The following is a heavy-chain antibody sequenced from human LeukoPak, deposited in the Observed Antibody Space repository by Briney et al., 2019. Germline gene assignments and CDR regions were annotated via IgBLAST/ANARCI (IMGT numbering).Heavy chain of an antibody. D-gene: IGHD4-23*01. CDR2: IYYSGST. CDR1: GDSISGYY. CDR3: ARSVVTLYWYFDL. V-gene: IGHV4-59*01. Sequence: SETLSLTCTVSGDSISGYYYNWIRQPPGKGLEWIGYIYYSGSTNYNPSLKSRVTISLDTSKNQFSLKLSSVTTADTAVYYCARSVVTLYWYFDLWGRGTLVTVSS. J-gene: IGHJ2*01.